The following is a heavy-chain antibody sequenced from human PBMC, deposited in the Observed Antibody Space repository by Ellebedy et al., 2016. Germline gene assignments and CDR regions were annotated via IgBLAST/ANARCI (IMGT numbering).Heavy chain of an antibody. CDR2: IYDSGAT. CDR1: GFTVSNNY. V-gene: IGHV3-66*01. J-gene: IGHJ4*02. Sequence: GESLKISCAVSGFTVSNNYMSWVRQAPGKGLEWVSIIYDSGATFYLDSVKGRFTISRDNAKNLLYLQMNSLRDEDTAMYYCARDHRGERLFDYWGQGTLVTVSS. D-gene: IGHD3-10*01. CDR3: ARDHRGERLFDY.